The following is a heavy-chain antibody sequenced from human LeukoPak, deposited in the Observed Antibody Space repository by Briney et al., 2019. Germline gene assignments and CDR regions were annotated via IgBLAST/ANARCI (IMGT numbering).Heavy chain of an antibody. J-gene: IGHJ4*02. D-gene: IGHD2-2*01. CDR1: GGSISSGDHY. Sequence: SQTLSLTCTVSGGSISSGDHYWSWIRQPPGKGLEWIGYIYYSGSTYYNPSLKSRVTISVDTSKNQFSLKLSSVTAADTAVYYCARGYIVVAPAAPYYFDYWGQGTLVTVSS. CDR2: IYYSGST. CDR3: ARGYIVVAPAAPYYFDY. V-gene: IGHV4-30-4*01.